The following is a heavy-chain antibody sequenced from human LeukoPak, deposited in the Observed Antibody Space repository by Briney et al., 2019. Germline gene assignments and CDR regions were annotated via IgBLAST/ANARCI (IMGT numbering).Heavy chain of an antibody. V-gene: IGHV4-59*01. CDR2: IYYSGST. D-gene: IGHD3-16*01. CDR3: ATSTYRLGEYYYYGMDV. CDR1: GGSISIYY. Sequence: SETLSLTCTVSGGSISIYYWRWLRHPPGKGLEWVGYIYYSGSTNYNPSLKSRVTLSVDTSKDQLALKLSSVTAADTAVYYCATSTYRLGEYYYYGMDVWGQGTTVTVSS. J-gene: IGHJ6*02.